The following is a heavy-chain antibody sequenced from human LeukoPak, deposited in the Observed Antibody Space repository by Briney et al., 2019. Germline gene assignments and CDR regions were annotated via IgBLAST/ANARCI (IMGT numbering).Heavy chain of an antibody. Sequence: ASVKVSCKASGGTFSSYAISWVRQAPGQGLEWMGIINPSGGSTSYAQKFQGRVSMTRDTSTSTVYMELSSLTSKDTAVYYCARGLNYYQSSGYYHYWGQGTLVTVSS. CDR1: GGTFSSYA. CDR3: ARGLNYYQSSGYYHY. D-gene: IGHD3-22*01. J-gene: IGHJ4*02. CDR2: INPSGGST. V-gene: IGHV1-46*01.